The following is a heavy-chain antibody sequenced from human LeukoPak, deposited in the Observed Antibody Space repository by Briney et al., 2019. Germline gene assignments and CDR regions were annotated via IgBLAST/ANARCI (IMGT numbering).Heavy chain of an antibody. J-gene: IGHJ4*02. CDR1: GYTLTELS. V-gene: IGHV1-24*01. D-gene: IGHD2-15*01. CDR3: ATETCSGGSCYFDY. CDR2: FDPEDGET. Sequence: ASVKVSCKVSGYTLTELSMHWVRQAPGKGLEWMGGFDPEDGETIYAQKFQGRATMTEDTSTDTAYMELSSLRSEDTAVYYCATETCSGGSCYFDYWGQGTLVTVSS.